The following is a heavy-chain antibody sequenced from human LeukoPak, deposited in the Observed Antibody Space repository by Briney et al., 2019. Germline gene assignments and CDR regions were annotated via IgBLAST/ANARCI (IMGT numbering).Heavy chain of an antibody. CDR1: GYTFTGYY. D-gene: IGHD3-22*01. CDR2: INPNSGGT. Sequence: GASVKVSCKASGYTFTGYYMHWVRQAPGQGLEWMGWINPNSGGTNYAQKFQSRVTMTRDTSISTAYMELSRLRSDDTAVYYCARFYYDSSGYGPWGQGTMVAVSS. V-gene: IGHV1-2*02. CDR3: ARFYYDSSGYGP. J-gene: IGHJ3*01.